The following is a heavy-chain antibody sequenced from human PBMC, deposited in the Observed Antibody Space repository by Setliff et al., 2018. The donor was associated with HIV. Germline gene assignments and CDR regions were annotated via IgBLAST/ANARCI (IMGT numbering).Heavy chain of an antibody. CDR1: GYTFDENF. J-gene: IGHJ4*02. D-gene: IGHD1-1*01. CDR2: ISPRLGGT. V-gene: IGHV1-2*02. CDR3: ARQLSNPFDF. Sequence: ASVKVSCKASGYTFDENFLHWVRQAPGRGPEWMGWISPRLGGTKISQTFRGRVTMTRDTSLNTAYVEITGLRSDDTAVYFCARQLSNPFDFWGQGTLVTVSS.